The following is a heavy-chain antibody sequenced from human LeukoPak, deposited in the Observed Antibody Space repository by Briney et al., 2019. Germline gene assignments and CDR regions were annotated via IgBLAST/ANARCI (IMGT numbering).Heavy chain of an antibody. Sequence: SETLSLTCTVSGGSISSYYWSWIRQPPGKGLEWIGYIYYSGSTNYNPSLKSRVTISVDTSKNQFSLKLSSVTAADTAVYYCARERSIAAAGSYYYGMDVWGQGTTVTVSS. CDR3: ARERSIAAAGSYYYGMDV. J-gene: IGHJ6*02. V-gene: IGHV4-59*01. CDR2: IYYSGST. D-gene: IGHD6-13*01. CDR1: GGSISSYY.